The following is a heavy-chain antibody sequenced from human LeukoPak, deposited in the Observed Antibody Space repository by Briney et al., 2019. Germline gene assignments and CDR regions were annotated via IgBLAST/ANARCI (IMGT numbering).Heavy chain of an antibody. V-gene: IGHV1-46*01. D-gene: IGHD2-8*01. CDR1: GYTFTSYY. J-gene: IGHJ4*02. CDR2: INPSGGST. Sequence: ASVTVSCTASGYTFTSYYMHWVRQAPGQGLEWMGIINPSGGSTSYAQKFQGRVTMTRDTSTSTVYMELSSVRSEDTAVYYCAREENGEGKEIDYWGQGTLVTVSS. CDR3: AREENGEGKEIDY.